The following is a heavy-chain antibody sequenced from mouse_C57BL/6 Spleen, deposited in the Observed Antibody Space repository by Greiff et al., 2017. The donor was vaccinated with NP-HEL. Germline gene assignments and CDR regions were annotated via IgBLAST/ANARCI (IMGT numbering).Heavy chain of an antibody. Sequence: QVQLKQPGAELVRPGSSVKLSCKASGYTFTSYWMDWVKQRPGQGLEWIGNIYPSDSETHYNQKFKDKATLTVDKSSSTAYMQLSSLTSEDSAVYYCARSGLPYFDYWGQGTTLTVSS. V-gene: IGHV1-61*01. J-gene: IGHJ2*01. CDR2: IYPSDSET. CDR3: ARSGLPYFDY. CDR1: GYTFTSYW. D-gene: IGHD2-2*01.